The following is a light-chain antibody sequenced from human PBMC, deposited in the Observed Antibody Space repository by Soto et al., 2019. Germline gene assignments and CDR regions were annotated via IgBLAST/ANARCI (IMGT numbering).Light chain of an antibody. V-gene: IGKV3-20*01. Sequence: IVMTQSPATLPVSPGERATRCCRTSQSVNSHLAWYQHKPGQAPRLLIYGASSRATGIPTRFSGSGSGTDFTLTISRLEPEDFAVYYCQQYGTSPRTFGQGTKVDIK. CDR2: GAS. J-gene: IGKJ1*01. CDR1: QSVNSH. CDR3: QQYGTSPRT.